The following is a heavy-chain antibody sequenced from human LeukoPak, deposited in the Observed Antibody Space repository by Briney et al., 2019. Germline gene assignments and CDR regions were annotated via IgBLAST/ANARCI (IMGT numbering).Heavy chain of an antibody. J-gene: IGHJ4*02. V-gene: IGHV3-20*04. D-gene: IGHD3-22*01. CDR1: GFTFDDYG. Sequence: GGSLRLSCAASGFTFDDYGMSWVRQAPGKGLEWVSGINWNGGSTGYADSVKGRFTISRDNAKNSLYLQMNSLRAEDTALYYCARDPTYYYDSSGYYLDYWGQGTLVAVSS. CDR2: INWNGGST. CDR3: ARDPTYYYDSSGYYLDY.